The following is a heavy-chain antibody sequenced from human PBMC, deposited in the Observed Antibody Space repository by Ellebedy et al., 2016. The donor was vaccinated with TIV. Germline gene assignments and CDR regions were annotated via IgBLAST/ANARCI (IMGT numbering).Heavy chain of an antibody. Sequence: GESLKISCAASGFTFSMYEIYWVRQAPGKGLEWVAVIWHDGSKEYYADSVKGRFTISRDNSKNTLYLQMNSLRADDTALYYCTNWESWGQGTLVTVSS. CDR3: TNWES. J-gene: IGHJ5*02. CDR1: GFTFSMYE. D-gene: IGHD1-26*01. CDR2: IWHDGSKE. V-gene: IGHV3-33*07.